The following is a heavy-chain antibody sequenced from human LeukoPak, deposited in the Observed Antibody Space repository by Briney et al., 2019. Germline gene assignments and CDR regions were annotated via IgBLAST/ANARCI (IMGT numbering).Heavy chain of an antibody. CDR2: ISYSGST. V-gene: IGHV4-39*01. Sequence: SETLSLTCTVSGGSISNSSNFWGWIRQPPGKGLEWIGSISYSGSTYYNPSLKSRVTISVDTSKNQFSLKLSSVTAADTAVYYCARLTPYSGSPLGDYWGQGTLVTVSS. D-gene: IGHD1-26*01. CDR1: GGSISNSSNF. J-gene: IGHJ4*02. CDR3: ARLTPYSGSPLGDY.